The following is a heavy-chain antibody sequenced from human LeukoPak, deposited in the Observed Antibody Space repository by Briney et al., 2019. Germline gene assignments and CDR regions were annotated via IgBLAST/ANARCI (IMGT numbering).Heavy chain of an antibody. Sequence: PGGSLRLSCAASGFTFSSYGMHWVRQAPGKGLEWVAVIWYDGNNKYYADSVKGRFTISRDNSKNTLYLQMNSLRAEDTAVYYCAKMGSITMVRGDHDFDYWGQGTLVTVSS. CDR2: IWYDGNNK. J-gene: IGHJ4*02. D-gene: IGHD3-10*01. CDR3: AKMGSITMVRGDHDFDY. V-gene: IGHV3-33*06. CDR1: GFTFSSYG.